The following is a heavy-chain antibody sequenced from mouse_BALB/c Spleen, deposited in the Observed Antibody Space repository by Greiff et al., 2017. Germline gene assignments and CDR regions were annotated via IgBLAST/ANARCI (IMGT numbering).Heavy chain of an antibody. D-gene: IGHD2-1*01. J-gene: IGHJ3*01. CDR2: IDPANGNT. CDR1: GFNFNDTY. Sequence: VQLQQSGAELVKPGASVKLSCTASGFNFNDTYMHWVKQRPEQGLEWIGRIDPANGNTKYDAKFQGKATITADTSSNTAYLQLSSLTSEDTAVYYCALSYYANVVFAYWGQGTLVTVSA. V-gene: IGHV14-3*02. CDR3: ALSYYANVVFAY.